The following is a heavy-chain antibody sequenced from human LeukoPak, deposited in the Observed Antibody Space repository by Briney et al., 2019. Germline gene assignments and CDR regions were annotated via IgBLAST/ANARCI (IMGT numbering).Heavy chain of an antibody. CDR2: ISSSSSTI. D-gene: IGHD6-13*01. CDR3: ARDPHIAAAGTIFDY. V-gene: IGHV3-48*02. Sequence: GGSLRLSCAASGFTFSSYAMHWVRQAPGKGLEWVSYISSSSSTIYYADSVKGRFTISRDNAKNSLYLQMNSLRDEDSAVYYCARDPHIAAAGTIFDYWGQGTLVTVSS. CDR1: GFTFSSYA. J-gene: IGHJ4*02.